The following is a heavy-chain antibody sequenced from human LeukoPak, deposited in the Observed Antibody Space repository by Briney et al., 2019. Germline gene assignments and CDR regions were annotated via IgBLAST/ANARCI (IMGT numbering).Heavy chain of an antibody. CDR3: ARASLTYYYDSSGYSNHSYYSYHLDV. CDR1: GGSISSYY. J-gene: IGHJ6*03. D-gene: IGHD3-22*01. V-gene: IGHV4-59*01. CDR2: IYYSSRT. Sequence: KPSETLSLTCTVPGGSISSYYWSWIRQPPGKGLECIGYIYYSSRTNYNPFLKSRVTISVDTSKNKFSLTLSSVTAAATAVYYSARASLTYYYDSSGYSNHSYYSYHLDVWGKATTVTVSS.